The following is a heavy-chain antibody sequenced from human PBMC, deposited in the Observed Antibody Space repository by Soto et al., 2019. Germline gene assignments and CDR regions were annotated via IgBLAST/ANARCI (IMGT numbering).Heavy chain of an antibody. D-gene: IGHD3-10*01. CDR2: ITPIFGTP. Sequence: SVKVSFKASGGTFSNYVIGWVRQAPGQGLEWMGGITPIFGTPNYAQKFQGRVTITADESTSTAYMELSSLRSEDTAVYYCARVITMIRGAIFGWLDPWGQGTLVTVSS. J-gene: IGHJ5*02. V-gene: IGHV1-69*13. CDR3: ARVITMIRGAIFGWLDP. CDR1: GGTFSNYV.